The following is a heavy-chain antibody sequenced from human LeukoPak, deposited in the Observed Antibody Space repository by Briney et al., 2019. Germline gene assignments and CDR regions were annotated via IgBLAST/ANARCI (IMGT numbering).Heavy chain of an antibody. Sequence: ASVKVSCKASGYTFTGYYMHWVRRAPGQGLEWMGWINPNSGGTNYAQKFQGRVTMIRDTSISTAYMELSRLRSDDTAVYYCARVRYCSGGSCYRKDAFDIWGQGTMVTVSS. D-gene: IGHD2-15*01. CDR1: GYTFTGYY. J-gene: IGHJ3*02. CDR2: INPNSGGT. V-gene: IGHV1-2*02. CDR3: ARVRYCSGGSCYRKDAFDI.